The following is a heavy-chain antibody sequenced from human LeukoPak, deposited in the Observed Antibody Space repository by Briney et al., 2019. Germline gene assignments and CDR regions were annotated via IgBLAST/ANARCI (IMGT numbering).Heavy chain of an antibody. Sequence: PSETLSLTCAVYGESFSGYYWSWIRQPPGKGLEWIGEINHSGSTNYNPSLKSRVTISVDTSKNQFSLKLSSVTAADTAVYYCARQGRRRDGPNYDYHYYMDVWGKGTAVTISS. J-gene: IGHJ6*03. CDR3: ARQGRRRDGPNYDYHYYMDV. D-gene: IGHD5-24*01. V-gene: IGHV4-34*01. CDR1: GESFSGYY. CDR2: INHSGST.